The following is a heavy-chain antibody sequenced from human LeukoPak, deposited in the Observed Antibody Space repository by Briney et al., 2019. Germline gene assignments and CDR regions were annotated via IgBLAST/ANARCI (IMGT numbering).Heavy chain of an antibody. CDR3: ARRNHQWAFDI. CDR2: ISAYNGNT. D-gene: IGHD1-14*01. CDR1: GYTFTIYG. V-gene: IGHV1-18*01. Sequence: GASVNVSFKASGYTFTIYGISWVRQAPGQGLEWMGWISAYNGNTNYAQKLQGRVTMTTDTSTSTAYMELRSLRSDDTAVYYCARRNHQWAFDIWGQGTMVTVSS. J-gene: IGHJ3*02.